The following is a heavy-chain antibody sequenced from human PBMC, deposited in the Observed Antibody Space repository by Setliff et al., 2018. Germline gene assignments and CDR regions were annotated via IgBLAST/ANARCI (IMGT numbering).Heavy chain of an antibody. V-gene: IGHV3-7*01. CDR1: GFTFRIYW. J-gene: IGHJ6*02. Sequence: TGGSLRLSCSASGFTFRIYWMSWVRQAPGKGLEWVANIKGDDSERYYVDSVKGRFTVSRDNVKNPLFLQMDSLRVDDTAVYYCARDGGMGMVKAYYYGLDVWGQGTSVTVSS. D-gene: IGHD5-18*01. CDR2: IKGDDSER. CDR3: ARDGGMGMVKAYYYGLDV.